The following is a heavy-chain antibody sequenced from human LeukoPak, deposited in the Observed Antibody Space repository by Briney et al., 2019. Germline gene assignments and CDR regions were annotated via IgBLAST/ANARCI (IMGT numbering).Heavy chain of an antibody. CDR2: ISSSSSYI. D-gene: IGHD3-16*01. CDR1: GFTFSSYS. J-gene: IGHJ6*04. CDR3: ARDLWVRAYYYGMDV. V-gene: IGHV3-21*04. Sequence: PGGSLRLSCAASGFTFSSYSMNWVRQAPGKGLEWVSSISSSSSYIYYADSVKGRFTISRDNAKNSLYLQMNSLRAEDTAVYYCARDLWVRAYYYGMDVWGKGTTVTVSS.